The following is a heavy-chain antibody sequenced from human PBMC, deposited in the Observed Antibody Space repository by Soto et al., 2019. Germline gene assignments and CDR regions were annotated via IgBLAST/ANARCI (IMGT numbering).Heavy chain of an antibody. CDR1: GFSLSTSGMG. V-gene: IGHV2-5*02. CDR3: AHSPSLRELELLSSRYMDV. D-gene: IGHD1-7*01. CDR2: IYWDDDK. Sequence: SGPTLVNPTQTLTLTCTFSGFSLSTSGMGVGWIRQPPGKALEWLALIYWDDDKRYSPSLKSRLTITKDTSKNQVVLTMTNMDPVDTATYSCAHSPSLRELELLSSRYMDVWCKGTTVTVSS. J-gene: IGHJ6*03.